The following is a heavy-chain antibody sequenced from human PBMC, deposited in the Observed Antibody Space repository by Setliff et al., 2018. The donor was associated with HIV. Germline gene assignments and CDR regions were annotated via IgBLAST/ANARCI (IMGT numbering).Heavy chain of an antibody. D-gene: IGHD3-22*01. CDR3: ARDDDKLFDY. V-gene: IGHV4-61*09. Sequence: SETLSLTCTVSGGSISSGTYYWSWIRQPAGKGLEWIGHIYSTGNTNYNSSLKSRVTMSIETSKNQFSLKLTSVTAADTDVYYCARDDDKLFDYWGQGALVTVSS. CDR2: IYSTGNT. J-gene: IGHJ4*02. CDR1: GGSISSGTYY.